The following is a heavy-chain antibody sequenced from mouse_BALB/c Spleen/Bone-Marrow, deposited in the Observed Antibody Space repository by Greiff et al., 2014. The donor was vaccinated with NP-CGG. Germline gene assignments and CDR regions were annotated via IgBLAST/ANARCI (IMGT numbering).Heavy chain of an antibody. CDR3: ARALGDGYYYAMDY. J-gene: IGHJ4*01. CDR1: GYTFTSYW. CDR2: IDPSDSET. V-gene: IGHV1-69*02. D-gene: IGHD2-3*01. Sequence: VQLQQSGAKLVKPGAPVKLSCKASGYTFTSYWMNWVKQRPGRGLEWIGRIDPSDSETHYNQKFKDKATLTVDKSSSTAYIQLSSLTSEDSAVYYCARALGDGYYYAMDYWGQGTSVTVSS.